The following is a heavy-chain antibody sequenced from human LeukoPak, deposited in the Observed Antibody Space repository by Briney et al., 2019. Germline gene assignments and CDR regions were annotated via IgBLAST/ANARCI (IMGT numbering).Heavy chain of an antibody. CDR1: GFTFSRSA. Sequence: PGGSLRLSCAASGFTFSRSAMNWVRQAPGKGLEWVSSFSASGGTTYYADSVKGRLTISRDNSKNTLSVQMNSLRAEDTAVYYCAKANYSGSYYFDYWGQGTLVTVSS. V-gene: IGHV3-23*01. CDR2: FSASGGTT. J-gene: IGHJ4*02. D-gene: IGHD1-26*01. CDR3: AKANYSGSYYFDY.